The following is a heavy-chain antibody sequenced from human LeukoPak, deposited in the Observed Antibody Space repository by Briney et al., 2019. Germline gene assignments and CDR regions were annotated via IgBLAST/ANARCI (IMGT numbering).Heavy chain of an antibody. Sequence: GESLRISFKGSGYSFTSYWISWVRQMPGKGLEWMGRIDPSDSYTNYSPSFQGHVTISADKSISTAYLQWSSLKASDTAMYYCARGGAVERYCSSTSCYWVDAFDIWGQGTMVTVSS. D-gene: IGHD2-2*01. CDR3: ARGGAVERYCSSTSCYWVDAFDI. CDR1: GYSFTSYW. V-gene: IGHV5-10-1*01. CDR2: IDPSDSYT. J-gene: IGHJ3*02.